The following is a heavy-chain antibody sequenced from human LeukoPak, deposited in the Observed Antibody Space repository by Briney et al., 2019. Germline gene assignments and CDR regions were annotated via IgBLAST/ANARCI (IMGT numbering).Heavy chain of an antibody. CDR2: ISSSSSTI. Sequence: GGSLRLSCAASGFTLSSYSMNWVRQAPGKGLEWVSYISSSSSTIYYADSVKGRFTISRDNAKNSLYLQMNSLRAEDTAVYYCARDRHYYDSSGYPATFDIWGQGTMVTVSS. CDR3: ARDRHYYDSSGYPATFDI. V-gene: IGHV3-48*01. CDR1: GFTLSSYS. D-gene: IGHD3-22*01. J-gene: IGHJ3*02.